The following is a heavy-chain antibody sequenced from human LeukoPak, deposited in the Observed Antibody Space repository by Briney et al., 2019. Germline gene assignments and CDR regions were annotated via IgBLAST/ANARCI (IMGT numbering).Heavy chain of an antibody. CDR1: GGSISSYY. CDR3: AREQEGSSGWYNWFDP. CDR2: IYYSGST. J-gene: IGHJ5*02. V-gene: IGHV4-59*01. D-gene: IGHD6-19*01. Sequence: PSETLSLTCTVSGGSISSYYWSWIRQPPGKGLEWIGYIYYSGSTNYNPSLKSRVTISVDTSKNQFSLKLGSVTAADTAVYYCAREQEGSSGWYNWFDPWGQGTLVTVSS.